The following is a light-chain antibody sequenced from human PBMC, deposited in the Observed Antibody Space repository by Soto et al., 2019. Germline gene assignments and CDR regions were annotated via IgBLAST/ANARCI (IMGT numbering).Light chain of an antibody. CDR1: QTISGIY. Sequence: EIVLTQSPGTLSLSPGERATLSCRASQTISGIYLAWYQQRPGQAPRLLIYGASSRATGIPDRFSGSGSGTDFTLTISRLEPEDFAVYYCQHYGASPKYTFGQGTKLEIK. V-gene: IGKV3-20*01. CDR3: QHYGASPKYT. J-gene: IGKJ2*01. CDR2: GAS.